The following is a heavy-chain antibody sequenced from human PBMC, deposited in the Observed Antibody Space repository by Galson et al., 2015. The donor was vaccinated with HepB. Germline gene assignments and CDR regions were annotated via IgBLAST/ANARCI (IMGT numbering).Heavy chain of an antibody. CDR1: GFTFSSYA. J-gene: IGHJ1*01. CDR3: ATRSGASGWYSYFQH. CDR2: MSDNGDNT. V-gene: IGHV3-23*01. D-gene: IGHD6-19*01. Sequence: SLRLSCAASGFTFSSYAIMWVRQAPGEGLEWVSGMSDNGDNTFYADSVKGRFTISRDISKKTVYLQMNSLRVENTAVYYCATRSGASGWYSYFQHWGQGTLVTVSS.